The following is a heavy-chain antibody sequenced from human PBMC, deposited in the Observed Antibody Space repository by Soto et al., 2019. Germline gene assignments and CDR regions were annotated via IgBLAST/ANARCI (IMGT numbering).Heavy chain of an antibody. Sequence: SETLSLTCSVSCGSIIRYYWSWIRQPPGKGLQWIGYSSYSGRTKFNPSLKSRVTMSVDTSNNQFSLRLSSVTAADTAVYYCARGDYYDTSGFYHYYYGLEVWGQGTTVTVSS. V-gene: IGHV4-59*01. CDR1: CGSIIRYY. CDR3: ARGDYYDTSGFYHYYYGLEV. D-gene: IGHD3-22*01. CDR2: SSYSGRT. J-gene: IGHJ6*02.